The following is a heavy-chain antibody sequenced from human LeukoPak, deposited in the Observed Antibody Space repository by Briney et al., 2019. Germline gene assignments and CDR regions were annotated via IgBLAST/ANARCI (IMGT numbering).Heavy chain of an antibody. D-gene: IGHD3-22*01. V-gene: IGHV3-30*19. J-gene: IGHJ4*02. CDR3: ARPVRVYDSSGTSVSTYLFDY. Sequence: QPGGSLRLSCAASGFTFDNYGMHWVRQAPGKGLEWVAVISYDGSNKYYADSVKGRFTISRDNSKNTLYLQMNSLRAEDTAVYYCARPVRVYDSSGTSVSTYLFDYWGQGTLVTVSS. CDR1: GFTFDNYG. CDR2: ISYDGSNK.